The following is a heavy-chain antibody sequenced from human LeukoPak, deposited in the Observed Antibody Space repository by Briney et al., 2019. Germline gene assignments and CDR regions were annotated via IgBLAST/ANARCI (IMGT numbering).Heavy chain of an antibody. J-gene: IGHJ5*02. CDR3: ATLAYCGGDCCSSWFDP. Sequence: GESLKISCKGSGYSFTSYWIGWVRQMPGKGLEWMGIIYPGDSDTRYSPSFQGQVTISADKSISTAYLQWSSLKASDTAMYYCATLAYCGGDCCSSWFDPWGQGTLVTVSS. D-gene: IGHD2-21*02. V-gene: IGHV5-51*01. CDR2: IYPGDSDT. CDR1: GYSFTSYW.